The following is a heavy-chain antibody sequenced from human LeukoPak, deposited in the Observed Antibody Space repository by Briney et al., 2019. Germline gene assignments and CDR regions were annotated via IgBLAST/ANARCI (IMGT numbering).Heavy chain of an antibody. Sequence: ASVKVSCKASGYTFTSYDINWVRQATGQGLEWMGRINPNSGGTNYAQKFQGRVTMTRDTSISTAYMELSRLRSDDTAVYYCAIERSYYYLFWGQGTLVTVSS. CDR1: GYTFTSYD. D-gene: IGHD1-26*01. V-gene: IGHV1-2*06. CDR3: AIERSYYYLF. J-gene: IGHJ4*02. CDR2: INPNSGGT.